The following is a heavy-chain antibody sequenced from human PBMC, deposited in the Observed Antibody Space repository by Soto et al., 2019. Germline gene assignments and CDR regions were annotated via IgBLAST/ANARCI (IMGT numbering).Heavy chain of an antibody. CDR1: GGSISSGGYS. Sequence: QLQLQESGSGLVKPSQTLSLTCAVSGGSISSGGYSWSWIRQPPGKGLEWIGYIYHSGSTNYNPSLKSRVTISVDRSKNQFSLKLSSVTAADTAVYYCARDLEESAGAFDIWGQGTMVTVSS. J-gene: IGHJ3*02. CDR2: IYHSGST. D-gene: IGHD1-1*01. V-gene: IGHV4-30-2*01. CDR3: ARDLEESAGAFDI.